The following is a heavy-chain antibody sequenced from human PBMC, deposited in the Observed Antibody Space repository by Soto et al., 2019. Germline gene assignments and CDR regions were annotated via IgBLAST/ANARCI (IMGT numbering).Heavy chain of an antibody. V-gene: IGHV4-59*01. D-gene: IGHD3-10*01. CDR3: VSGNNWFDP. J-gene: IGHJ5*02. CDR1: GGSIRSYY. Sequence: SETLSLTCTVSGGSIRSYYWSWIRQPPGKGLEWIGYISYSGSTDYNPSLKSRVTISVDTSENQFSLKLSSVTAADTAVYYCVSGNNWFDPWGQGTLVTRLL. CDR2: ISYSGST.